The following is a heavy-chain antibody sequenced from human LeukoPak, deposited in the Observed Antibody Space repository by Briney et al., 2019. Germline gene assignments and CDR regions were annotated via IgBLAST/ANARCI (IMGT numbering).Heavy chain of an antibody. CDR2: IYSGGST. CDR3: AKDPDCTSGICYTFFDY. V-gene: IGHV3-53*01. J-gene: IGHJ4*02. D-gene: IGHD2-8*01. Sequence: PGGSLRLSCAASGFTVSSNYMSWVRQAPGKGLEWVSVIYSGGSTYYADSAKGRFTISRDNSKSTLYIQMNSLRAEDTAVYYCAKDPDCTSGICYTFFDYWGQGTLVTVSS. CDR1: GFTVSSNY.